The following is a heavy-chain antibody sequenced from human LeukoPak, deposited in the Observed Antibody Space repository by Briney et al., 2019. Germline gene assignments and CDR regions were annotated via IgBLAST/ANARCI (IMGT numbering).Heavy chain of an antibody. J-gene: IGHJ5*02. V-gene: IGHV4-61*09. CDR2: IYTSGTS. Sequence: PSETLSLTCTVSGGSISSGSYDWYWIRQPAGKGLEWIGHIYTSGTSNYNPSLRSRVTISVDTSKNQFSLKLSSVTAADTAVYYCARDSSGWYSAWFDPWGQGTLVTVSS. CDR1: GGSISSGSYD. D-gene: IGHD6-19*01. CDR3: ARDSSGWYSAWFDP.